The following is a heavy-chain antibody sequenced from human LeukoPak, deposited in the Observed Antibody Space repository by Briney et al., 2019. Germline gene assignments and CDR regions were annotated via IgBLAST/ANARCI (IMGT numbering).Heavy chain of an antibody. D-gene: IGHD1-26*01. V-gene: IGHV3-74*01. CDR2: INGDGGST. CDR1: GFTFSSHW. J-gene: IGHJ4*02. CDR3: ARDQVGATPIDY. Sequence: PGGSLRLSCAASGFTFSSHWMHWVRQVPGKGLVWVSNINGDGGSTGYADSVKGRFTVSRDNAKNTLYLYMNSLRAEDTAVYYCARDQVGATPIDYWGQGTLVTVSS.